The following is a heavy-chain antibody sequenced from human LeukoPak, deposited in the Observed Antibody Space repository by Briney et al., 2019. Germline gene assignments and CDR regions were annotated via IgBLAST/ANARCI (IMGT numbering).Heavy chain of an antibody. CDR3: ARGREVAGTVGY. V-gene: IGHV1-2*02. Sequence: GASVKVSCKASGYTFTGYYMHWVRQAPGQGREWIGWINTISGGTNYAQKFQGRVTMTRDTSISTAYMELSRLTSDDTAVYYCARGREVAGTVGYWGQGTLVTVSS. CDR2: INTISGGT. D-gene: IGHD6-19*01. J-gene: IGHJ4*02. CDR1: GYTFTGYY.